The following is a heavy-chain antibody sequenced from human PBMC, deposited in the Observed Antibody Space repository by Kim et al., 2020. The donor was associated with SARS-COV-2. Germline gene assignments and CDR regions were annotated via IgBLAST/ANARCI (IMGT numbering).Heavy chain of an antibody. D-gene: IGHD3-10*01. CDR2: ISGSGGST. V-gene: IGHV3-23*01. CDR1: GFTFSSYA. CDR3: AKDPTYYYGSGSYYWGRALSTFPFTKAHFDY. Sequence: GGSLRLSCAASGFTFSSYAMSWVRQAPGKGLEWVSAISGSGGSTYYADSVKGRFTISRDNSKNTLYLQMNSLRAEDTAVYYCAKDPTYYYGSGSYYWGRALSTFPFTKAHFDYWGQGTLVTVSS. J-gene: IGHJ4*02.